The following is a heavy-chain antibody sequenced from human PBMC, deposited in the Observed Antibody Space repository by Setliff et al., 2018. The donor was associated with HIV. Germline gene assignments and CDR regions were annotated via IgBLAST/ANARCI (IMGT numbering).Heavy chain of an antibody. D-gene: IGHD1-7*01. CDR3: AADPQTGTTSYDAFDI. V-gene: IGHV1-8*03. J-gene: IGHJ3*02. Sequence: ASVKVSCKASGYTTYEINWVRQATGQGLEWMGWMNPNSGNTGYAQKFQGRVTITRDMSTSRAYMELSGLRTEDTAVYYCAADPQTGTTSYDAFDIWGQGTVVTVSS. CDR2: MNPNSGNT. CDR1: GYTTYE.